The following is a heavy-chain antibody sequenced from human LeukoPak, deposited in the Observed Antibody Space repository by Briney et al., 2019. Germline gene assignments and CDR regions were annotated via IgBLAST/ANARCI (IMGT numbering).Heavy chain of an antibody. CDR2: IYPGDSDT. V-gene: IGHV5-51*01. D-gene: IGHD4-17*01. J-gene: IGHJ5*01. Sequence: GESLKISCKGSGYRFTNYWLGWVRQTPEKGLECMGIIYPGDSDTRYSPSFEGQVTISVDKSINTAYLQWSSLKASDTAMYYCARQRDYGDYDSWGQGTLVTVSS. CDR1: GYRFTNYW. CDR3: ARQRDYGDYDS.